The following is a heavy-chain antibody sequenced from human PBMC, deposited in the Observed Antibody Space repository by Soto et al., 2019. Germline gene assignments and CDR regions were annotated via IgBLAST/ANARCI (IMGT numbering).Heavy chain of an antibody. D-gene: IGHD1-26*01. CDR3: AKGVELAV. V-gene: IGHV3-23*01. J-gene: IGHJ6*04. CDR2: IGDSGAST. CDR1: GFSFSSFA. Sequence: EVLLLESGGGLVQPGGSLRLSCEASGFSFSSFAMNWVRQAPGKGLEWVSAIGDSGASTYYADSVKGRFTISRDNSRNNLYLQLNSLRAEDTAVYYCAKGVELAVWGNGTTVTVSS.